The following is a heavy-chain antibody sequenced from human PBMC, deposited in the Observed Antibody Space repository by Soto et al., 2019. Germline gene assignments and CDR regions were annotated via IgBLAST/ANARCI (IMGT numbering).Heavy chain of an antibody. CDR1: GGSFSGYY. D-gene: IGHD2-2*03. Sequence: SETLSLTCAVYGGSFSGYYWSWIRQPPGKGLEWIGEINHSGSTNYNPSLKSRVTISVDTSKNQFSLKLSSVTAADTAVYYCARSWISHAPGGWFDPWGQGTLVTVSS. CDR3: ARSWISHAPGGWFDP. J-gene: IGHJ5*02. CDR2: INHSGST. V-gene: IGHV4-34*01.